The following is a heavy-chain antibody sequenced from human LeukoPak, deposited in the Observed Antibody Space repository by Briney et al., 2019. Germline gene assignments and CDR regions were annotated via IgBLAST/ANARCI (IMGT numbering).Heavy chain of an antibody. Sequence: GASVKVSCKASGYTFTGYYMHWVRQAPGQGLEWMGWINPNSGGTSYAQKFQGRVTMTRDTSTSTVYMELSSLRSEDTAVYYCARPGARSWISPVDAFDIWGQGTMVTVSS. CDR2: INPNSGGT. V-gene: IGHV1-2*02. CDR1: GYTFTGYY. J-gene: IGHJ3*02. D-gene: IGHD5-12*01. CDR3: ARPGARSWISPVDAFDI.